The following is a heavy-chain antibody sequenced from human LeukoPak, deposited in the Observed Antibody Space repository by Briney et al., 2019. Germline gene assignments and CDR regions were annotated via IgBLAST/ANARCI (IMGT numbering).Heavy chain of an antibody. D-gene: IGHD1-26*01. CDR3: ARIISYGGSDGFDL. V-gene: IGHV1-2*02. CDR2: ISPNSGDT. Sequence: GASVKVSCKASGYTLTVYYIHWMRQAPGQGLEWMGWISPNSGDTDYAQKFQGRVTMTRDTPISTVYMALSSLRSDDTAMYYCARIISYGGSDGFDLWGQGTMVTVSS. CDR1: GYTLTVYY. J-gene: IGHJ3*01.